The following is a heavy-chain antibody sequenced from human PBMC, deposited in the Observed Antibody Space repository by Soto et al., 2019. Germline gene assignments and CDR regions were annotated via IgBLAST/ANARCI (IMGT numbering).Heavy chain of an antibody. J-gene: IGHJ4*02. Sequence: QVQLVQSGAEVKKPGSSVKVSCKASGGTFSSYTISWVRQAPGQGLEWMGRIIPILGIANYAQKFQGRVTITADKSTSTAYMELSSLRSEDTAVDYCAREDYGDKGDGYWGQGTLVIVSS. D-gene: IGHD4-17*01. V-gene: IGHV1-69*08. CDR2: IIPILGIA. CDR1: GGTFSSYT. CDR3: AREDYGDKGDGY.